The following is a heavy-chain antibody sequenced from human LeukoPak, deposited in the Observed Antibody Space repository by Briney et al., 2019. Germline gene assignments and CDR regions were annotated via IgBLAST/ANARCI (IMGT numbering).Heavy chain of an antibody. D-gene: IGHD2/OR15-2a*01. CDR1: GFSFSIYS. CDR3: ARDYVYAFDY. Sequence: GGSLRLSCAASGFSFSIYSINWVRQAPGKGLEWVSYISGDGNAKHYTDSVKGRFTIFRDNAKNALYLQMNSLRAEDTAVYFCARDYVYAFDYWGQGTLVTVSS. J-gene: IGHJ4*02. CDR2: ISGDGNAK. V-gene: IGHV3-48*01.